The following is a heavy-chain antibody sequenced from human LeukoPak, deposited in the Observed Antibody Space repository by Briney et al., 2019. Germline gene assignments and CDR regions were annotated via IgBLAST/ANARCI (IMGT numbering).Heavy chain of an antibody. CDR1: GFTFSSYA. Sequence: GGSLRLSCAASGFTFSSYAMNWVRQAPGKGLEWVSYISSSSSTIYYADSVKGRFTISRDNAKNSLYLQMNSLRAEDTAVYYCAKMSGLIPDSSSWWHNWFDPWGQGTLVTVSS. J-gene: IGHJ5*02. CDR3: AKMSGLIPDSSSWWHNWFDP. D-gene: IGHD6-13*01. CDR2: ISSSSSTI. V-gene: IGHV3-48*01.